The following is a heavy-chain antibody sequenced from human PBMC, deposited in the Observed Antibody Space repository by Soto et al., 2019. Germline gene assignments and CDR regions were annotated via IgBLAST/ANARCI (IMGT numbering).Heavy chain of an antibody. CDR3: ASASGGYCSGGSCYSINWFDP. CDR1: GYTFTSYY. CDR2: INPSGGST. Sequence: QVQLVQSGAEVKKPGASVKVFCKASGYTFTSYYMHWVRQAPGQGLEWMGIINPSGGSTSYAQKFQGRVTMTRDTSTSTVYMELSSLRSEDTAVYYCASASGGYCSGGSCYSINWFDPWGQGTLVTVSS. V-gene: IGHV1-46*01. D-gene: IGHD2-15*01. J-gene: IGHJ5*02.